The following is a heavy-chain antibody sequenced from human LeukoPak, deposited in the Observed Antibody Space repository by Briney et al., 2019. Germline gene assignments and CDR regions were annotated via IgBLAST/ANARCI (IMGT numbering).Heavy chain of an antibody. Sequence: PSETLSLTCTVSGGSISSYYWSWIRQPAGKGLEWIGRIYTSGSTNYNPSLKSRVTMSVDTSKNQFSLKLSSVTAADTAVYYCARGNVVVTALGYYYYYGMDVWGQGTTVTVSS. CDR2: IYTSGST. J-gene: IGHJ6*02. CDR1: GGSISSYY. CDR3: ARGNVVVTALGYYYYYGMDV. D-gene: IGHD2-21*02. V-gene: IGHV4-4*07.